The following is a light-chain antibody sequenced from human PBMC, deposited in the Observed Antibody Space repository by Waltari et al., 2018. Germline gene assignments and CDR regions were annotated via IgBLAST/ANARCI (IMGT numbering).Light chain of an antibody. CDR2: GVN. CDR1: ISDIGKYNL. Sequence: QPALTQTAAVSGSPGQSITISCSGTISDIGKYNLVSWYQQHPGKAPTLIIYGVNKRPSGVSNRFSGSKSGNTAFLTISGLQTADEADYYCSSYAGSAISVFGGGTKLTVL. V-gene: IGLV2-23*02. CDR3: SSYAGSAISV. J-gene: IGLJ3*02.